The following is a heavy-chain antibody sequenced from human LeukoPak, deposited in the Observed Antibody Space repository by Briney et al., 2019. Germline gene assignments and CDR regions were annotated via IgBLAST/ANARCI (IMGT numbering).Heavy chain of an antibody. V-gene: IGHV1-8*02. CDR1: GYSFTNYD. CDR2: VNPNNGDA. CDR3: ARGLGTYWGKDFLNWFDP. D-gene: IGHD7-27*01. Sequence: ASVKVSCKASGYSFTNYDVNWVRQAAGQGLEWMGWVNPNNGDAGFSQKFQGRVTLTSNTSLTTAYMELTSLTSEDTAVYYCARGLGTYWGKDFLNWFDPWGQGTLVTVSS. J-gene: IGHJ5*02.